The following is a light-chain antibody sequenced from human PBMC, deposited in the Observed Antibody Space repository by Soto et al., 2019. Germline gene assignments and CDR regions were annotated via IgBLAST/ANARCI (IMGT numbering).Light chain of an antibody. CDR1: QSISDT. V-gene: IGKV3-11*01. J-gene: IGKJ5*01. Sequence: IVLTQSPATLSVSPGGRATLSCRASQSISDTLAWYQQKPGQAPRLLIYGASTRETGIPARFSGSGSGTEFTLTISGLEPEDFAVYYCQQRSVWPITFGRGTRLEIK. CDR3: QQRSVWPIT. CDR2: GAS.